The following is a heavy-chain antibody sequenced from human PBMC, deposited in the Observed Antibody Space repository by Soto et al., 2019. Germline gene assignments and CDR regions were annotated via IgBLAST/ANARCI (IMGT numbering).Heavy chain of an antibody. V-gene: IGHV4-59*01. CDR2: IYYSGST. J-gene: IGHJ4*02. CDR3: AREYSGYGLDY. CDR1: GGSISSYY. D-gene: IGHD5-12*01. Sequence: PSETLSLTCTVSGGSISSYYWSWIRQPPGKGLEWIGYIYYSGSTNYNPSLKSRVTISVDTSKNQFSLKLSSVTAADTAVYYCAREYSGYGLDYWGQGTLVTVSS.